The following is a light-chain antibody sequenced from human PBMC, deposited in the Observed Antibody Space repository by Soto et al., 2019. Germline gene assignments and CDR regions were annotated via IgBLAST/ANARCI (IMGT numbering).Light chain of an antibody. V-gene: IGLV2-23*02. CDR1: SGDVGSYNL. J-gene: IGLJ1*01. CDR3: CSYAGNSEV. CDR2: EVT. Sequence: QSVLTQPGSVSGSPGQSITIPCTGTSGDVGSYNLVSWYQQHPGKAPKLLIYEVTERPSGVSNRFSGSKSGNTASLTISGLQPDDEADYYCCSYAGNSEVFGTGTKVTVL.